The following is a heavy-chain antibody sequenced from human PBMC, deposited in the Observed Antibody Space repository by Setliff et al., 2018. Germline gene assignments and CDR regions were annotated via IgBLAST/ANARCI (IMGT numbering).Heavy chain of an antibody. J-gene: IGHJ4*02. CDR3: ATEKFPGDWGDY. CDR1: GYTFTSYG. V-gene: IGHV1-18*01. Sequence: ASVKVSCKASGYTFTSYGFSWVRQAPGQGLEWMGWISVYNGKTKYAQKFQGRVTMTTDTSTRTAYMEVTSLRSDDTAVYYCATEKFPGDWGDYWGQGTLVTDSS. CDR2: ISVYNGKT. D-gene: IGHD2-21*01.